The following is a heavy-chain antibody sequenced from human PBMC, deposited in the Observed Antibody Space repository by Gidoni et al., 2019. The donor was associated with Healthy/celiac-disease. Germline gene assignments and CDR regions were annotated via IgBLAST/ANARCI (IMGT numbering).Heavy chain of an antibody. D-gene: IGHD3-10*01. Sequence: EVQLLESGGGLVQPGGSLRLSCAASGFTFSSYAMSWVRQAPGKGLEWVSAISGSGGSTYSADTVKGRFTISRDNSKNTLYLQMNSLRAEDTAVYYCAKDDGADPYYYYMDVWGKGTTVTVSS. CDR1: GFTFSSYA. CDR2: ISGSGGST. CDR3: AKDDGADPYYYYMDV. J-gene: IGHJ6*03. V-gene: IGHV3-23*01.